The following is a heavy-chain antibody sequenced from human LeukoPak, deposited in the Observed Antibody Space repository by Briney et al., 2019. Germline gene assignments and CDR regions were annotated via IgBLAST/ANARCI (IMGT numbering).Heavy chain of an antibody. V-gene: IGHV3-7*01. Sequence: GGSLSLTCAASGFTFSGHWMSWVRQAPGKGLEWVANINQGGSDKYYVDSVKGRFTISRDNANNLLYLQMNSLRGEDTAVYYCTRDRSRAEDDWGQGTLVTVSS. CDR3: TRDRSRAEDD. D-gene: IGHD1-14*01. CDR1: GFTFSGHW. J-gene: IGHJ4*02. CDR2: INQGGSDK.